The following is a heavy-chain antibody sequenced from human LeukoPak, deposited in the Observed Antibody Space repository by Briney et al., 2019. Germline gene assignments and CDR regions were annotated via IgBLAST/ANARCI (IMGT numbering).Heavy chain of an antibody. CDR3: ARPSYNSGSFFDY. D-gene: IGHD3-10*01. V-gene: IGHV3-7*01. J-gene: IGHJ4*02. CDR1: GFTFSTYW. Sequence: PGGSLRLSCTASGFTFSTYWMGWVRQAPGKGPEWVANIKHDGNEMYYVDSVKGRFSISRDNAKNSLYLQMNSLRVEDTAVYYCARPSYNSGSFFDYWGQGSLVTVSS. CDR2: IKHDGNEM.